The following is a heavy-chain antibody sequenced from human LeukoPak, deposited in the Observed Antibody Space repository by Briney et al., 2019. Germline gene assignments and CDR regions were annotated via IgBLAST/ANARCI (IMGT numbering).Heavy chain of an antibody. D-gene: IGHD3-10*01. CDR2: ISYDGSNK. CDR3: AKARYYYGSDLYYFDY. V-gene: IGHV3-30*18. J-gene: IGHJ4*02. CDR1: GFTFSSYG. Sequence: GGSLRLSCAASGFTFSSYGMHWVRQAPGKGLEWVAVISYDGSNKYYADPVKGRFTISRDNSKNTLYLQMNSLRAEDTAVYYCAKARYYYGSDLYYFDYWGQGTLVTVSS.